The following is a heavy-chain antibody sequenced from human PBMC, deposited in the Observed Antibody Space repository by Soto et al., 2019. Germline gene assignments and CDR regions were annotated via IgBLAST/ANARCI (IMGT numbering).Heavy chain of an antibody. J-gene: IGHJ5*02. D-gene: IGHD2-15*01. CDR1: GYTFTSYA. Sequence: ASVKVSCKASGYTFTSYAMHWVRQAPGQRLEWMGWINAGNGNTKYSQKFQGRVTITRGTSASTAYMELSSLRSEDTAVYYCARDPTVVVAANNWFDPWGQGTLVTVSS. V-gene: IGHV1-3*01. CDR3: ARDPTVVVAANNWFDP. CDR2: INAGNGNT.